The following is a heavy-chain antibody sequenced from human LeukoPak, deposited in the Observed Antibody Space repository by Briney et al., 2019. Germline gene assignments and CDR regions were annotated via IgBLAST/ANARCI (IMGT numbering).Heavy chain of an antibody. CDR1: GGSFSGYY. Sequence: SETLSLTCAVYGGSFSGYYWSWIRQPPGKGLEWIGEINHSGSTNYNPSLKSRVTISVDTSKNQFSLKLSSVTAADTAVYYCAREGGDLAAWANYYYYYMDVWGKGTTVTVSS. CDR3: AREGGDLAAWANYYYYYMDV. J-gene: IGHJ6*03. D-gene: IGHD3-10*01. V-gene: IGHV4-34*01. CDR2: INHSGST.